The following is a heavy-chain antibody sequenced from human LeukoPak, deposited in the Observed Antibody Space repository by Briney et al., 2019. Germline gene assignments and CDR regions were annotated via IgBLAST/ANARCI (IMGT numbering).Heavy chain of an antibody. Sequence: GGSLRLSCAASGSTFSNYWMHWVRQAPGKGLVWVSHIKPDGSGTSYVDSVKGRFTISRDNAKSTLYLQMNSLGAEDTAVYYCAKDAVYGSGSVDYWGQGALVTVSS. CDR2: IKPDGSGT. CDR1: GSTFSNYW. CDR3: AKDAVYGSGSVDY. V-gene: IGHV3-74*01. D-gene: IGHD3-10*01. J-gene: IGHJ4*02.